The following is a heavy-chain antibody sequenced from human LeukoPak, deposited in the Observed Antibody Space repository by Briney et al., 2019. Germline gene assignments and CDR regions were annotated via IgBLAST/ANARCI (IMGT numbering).Heavy chain of an antibody. Sequence: GGSLRLSCAASGFTVSTNYMTWVRQAPGKGLEWVSVIYSGGSTFYADSVTGRFTISRDNSKNTLYLQMNSLRAEDTAVYYCARASIAASGYYFDYRGQGTLGTVSS. CDR2: IYSGGST. V-gene: IGHV3-66*02. CDR1: GFTVSTNY. D-gene: IGHD6-6*01. CDR3: ARASIAASGYYFDY. J-gene: IGHJ4*02.